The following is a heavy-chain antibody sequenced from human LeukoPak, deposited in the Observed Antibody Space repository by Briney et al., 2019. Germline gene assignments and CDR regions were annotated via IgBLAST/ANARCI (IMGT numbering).Heavy chain of an antibody. CDR3: AREAAGEPPAFDY. V-gene: IGHV3-15*07. D-gene: IGHD3-10*01. J-gene: IGHJ4*02. CDR1: GFTFSNAW. Sequence: GGSLRLSCATSGFTFSNAWMNWVRQAPGKGLEWVGRIRSNSDGGTIDYAAPVKGRFTLSRDDSKTTLYLQMNSLQTEDTAVYYCAREAAGEPPAFDYWGQGTLVTVSS. CDR2: IRSNSDGGTI.